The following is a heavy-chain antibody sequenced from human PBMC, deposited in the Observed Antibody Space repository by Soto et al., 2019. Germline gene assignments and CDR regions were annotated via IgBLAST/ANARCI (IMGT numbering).Heavy chain of an antibody. V-gene: IGHV1-18*01. CDR1: CYTFSSYG. CDR2: ISAYNGNT. D-gene: IGHD3-3*01. Sequence: APVKVSCQASCYTFSSYGISWVRQAPGQGVEWMGWISAYNGNTNYAQKLQGRVTMTTDTSTSTAYMELRSLRSDDTAVYYCALRHGDYDFWSGPDAFDIWGQGTMVTVSS. CDR3: ALRHGDYDFWSGPDAFDI. J-gene: IGHJ3*02.